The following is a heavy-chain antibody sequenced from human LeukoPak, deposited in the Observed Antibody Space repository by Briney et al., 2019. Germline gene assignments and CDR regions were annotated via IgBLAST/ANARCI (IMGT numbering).Heavy chain of an antibody. V-gene: IGHV3-66*01. J-gene: IGHJ6*02. CDR1: VFSVSSYY. CDR3: ARSYSNHLFGMDV. CDR2: IYSGGST. D-gene: IGHD4-11*01. Sequence: GGSLRLSCADSVFSVSSYYMTWVRQAPRKGLEWGSDIYSGGSTYYADSMKGRFAISRDSSKNTLFLQMNSLRAEDTAVYYCARSYSNHLFGMDVWGQGTTVTVS.